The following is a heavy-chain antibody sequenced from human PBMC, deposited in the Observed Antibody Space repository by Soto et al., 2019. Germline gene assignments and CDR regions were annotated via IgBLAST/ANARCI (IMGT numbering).Heavy chain of an antibody. V-gene: IGHV3-23*01. J-gene: IGHJ4*02. CDR1: GFTLSSYV. CDR2: ISAGSGST. D-gene: IGHD1-26*01. CDR3: SKGWGDY. Sequence: EVRLLESGGGLVEPGGSLRLSCVASGFTLSSYVPSWVSQAPGKGLEWVSGISAGSGSTHYADSVKGRFTISRDDSKNTLYLQMNILRVEDTALYYCSKGWGDYWGQGTVVTVSS.